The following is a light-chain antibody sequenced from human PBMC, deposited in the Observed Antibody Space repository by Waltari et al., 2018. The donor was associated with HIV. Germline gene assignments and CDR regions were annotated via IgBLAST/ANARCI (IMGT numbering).Light chain of an antibody. V-gene: IGKV4-1*01. Sequence: DIVMTQSPDSLVVSLGERATINCKSSQSVLYSSNNKNYLAWYQQKPGQPPKLLIYWASTRESGVPARFSGRGSWPDFTLTISSLQAEDVAVYYCQQYYRVRWTVGQGTKLEIK. CDR2: WAS. CDR1: QSVLYSSNNKNY. J-gene: IGKJ1*01. CDR3: QQYYRVRWT.